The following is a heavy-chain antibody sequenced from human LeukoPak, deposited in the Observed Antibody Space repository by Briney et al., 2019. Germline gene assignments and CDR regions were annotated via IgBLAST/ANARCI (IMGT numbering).Heavy chain of an antibody. CDR1: GGTFSSYA. CDR3: AREQGPYSSSNNYYYYGMDV. J-gene: IGHJ6*02. V-gene: IGHV1-69*01. Sequence: GSSVKVSCKASGGTFSSYAISWVRQAPGQGLEWMGGIISIFGTANYAQKFQGRVTIAADESTSTAYMELSSLRSEDTAVYYCAREQGPYSSSNNYYYYGMDVWGQGTTVTVSS. D-gene: IGHD6-13*01. CDR2: IISIFGTA.